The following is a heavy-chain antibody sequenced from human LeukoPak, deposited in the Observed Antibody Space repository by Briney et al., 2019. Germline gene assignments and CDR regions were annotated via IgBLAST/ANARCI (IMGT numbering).Heavy chain of an antibody. V-gene: IGHV1-2*02. CDR2: INPNSGGT. Sequence: GAPVKVSCKASGYTFTGYYMHWVRQAPGQGLEWMGWINPNSGGTNYAQKFQGRVTMTRDTSISTAYMELSRLRSDDTAVYYCAREAIAAAGTFGGAADYWGQGTLVTVSS. CDR3: AREAIAAAGTFGGAADY. CDR1: GYTFTGYY. J-gene: IGHJ4*02. D-gene: IGHD6-13*01.